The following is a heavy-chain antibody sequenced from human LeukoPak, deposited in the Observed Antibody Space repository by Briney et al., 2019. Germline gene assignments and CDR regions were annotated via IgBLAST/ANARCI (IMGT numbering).Heavy chain of an antibody. CDR3: ARPRILSTVTTDAFDI. V-gene: IGHV1-69*13. D-gene: IGHD4-17*01. Sequence: AASVKVSCKASGGTFSSYAISWVRQAPGQGLEWMGGIIPIFGTANYAQKFQGRVTITADESTSTAYMELSSLRSEDTAVYYCARPRILSTVTTDAFDIWGQGTMVTVSS. J-gene: IGHJ3*02. CDR1: GGTFSSYA. CDR2: IIPIFGTA.